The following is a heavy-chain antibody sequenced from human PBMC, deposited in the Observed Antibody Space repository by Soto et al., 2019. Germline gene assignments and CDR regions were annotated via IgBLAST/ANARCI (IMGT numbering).Heavy chain of an antibody. CDR3: AKAPETYYYDSSGPD. V-gene: IGHV3-23*01. CDR1: GFSFSSYA. CDR2: ISGSGGST. J-gene: IGHJ4*02. D-gene: IGHD3-22*01. Sequence: GGSLRLSCAASGFSFSSYAMSWVRQAPGKGPEWVSAISGSGGSTYYADSVKGRFTISRDNSKNTLYLQMNSLRAEDTAVYYCAKAPETYYYDSSGPDWGQGTLVTVSS.